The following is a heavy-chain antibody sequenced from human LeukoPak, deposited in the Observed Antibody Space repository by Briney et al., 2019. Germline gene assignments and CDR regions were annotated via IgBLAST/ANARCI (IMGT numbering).Heavy chain of an antibody. CDR1: GFTFTDYG. J-gene: IGHJ4*02. D-gene: IGHD2-15*01. CDR2: ISGGGGST. V-gene: IGHV3-23*01. CDR3: AKTPLGYSHYFHY. Sequence: HPGGSLRLSCAASGFTFTDYGMHWVRQAPGKGLEWVSAISGGGGSTYYADSVKGRFTISRDNSKNTLYLQMNSLRAEDTALYYCAKTPLGYSHYFHYWGQGTLVTVSS.